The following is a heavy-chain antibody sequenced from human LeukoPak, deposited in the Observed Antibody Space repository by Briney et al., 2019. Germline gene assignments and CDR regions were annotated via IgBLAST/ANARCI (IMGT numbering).Heavy chain of an antibody. J-gene: IGHJ3*02. Sequence: SETLSLTCTVSGGSITSYYWNWIRQPPGKGLEWIGYIHYSGSATYNPSLKSRVTISVDTSKNQFSLKLRSVTAADTAVYYCARHVTISGPYDASDIWGQGTMVTVSP. CDR3: ARHVTISGPYDASDI. CDR1: GGSITSYY. V-gene: IGHV4-59*08. D-gene: IGHD5-24*01. CDR2: IHYSGSA.